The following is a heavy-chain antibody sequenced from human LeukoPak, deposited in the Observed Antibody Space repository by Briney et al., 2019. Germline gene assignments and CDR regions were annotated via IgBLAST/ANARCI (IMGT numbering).Heavy chain of an antibody. CDR2: ISAYNGDT. D-gene: IGHD6-19*01. CDR3: ARRRIVAGTDAFDI. V-gene: IGHV1-18*01. CDR1: GYTFTSYG. J-gene: IGHJ3*02. Sequence: ASVKVSCKASGYTFTSYGISWVRQAPGQGLEWMGWISAYNGDTNYAQEFQGRVSMTTDTSTNTGYMELRSLRSDDTAIYYCARRRIVAGTDAFDIWGQGTMVTVSS.